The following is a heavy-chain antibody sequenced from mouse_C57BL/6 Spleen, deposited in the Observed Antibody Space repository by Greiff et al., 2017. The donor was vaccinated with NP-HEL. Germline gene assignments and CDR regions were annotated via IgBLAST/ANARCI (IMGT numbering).Heavy chain of an antibody. CDR1: GFNIKDYY. CDR2: IDPEDGDT. D-gene: IGHD1-1*01. Sequence: EVQLQQSGAELVRPGASVKLSCTASGFNIKDYYMHWVKQRPEQGLEWIGRIDPEDGDTEYAPKFPGKATMTADTSSNTAYLQLSSLTSEDTAVYYCTIYGSSYVWYFDVWGTGTTVTVSS. J-gene: IGHJ1*03. V-gene: IGHV14-1*01. CDR3: TIYGSSYVWYFDV.